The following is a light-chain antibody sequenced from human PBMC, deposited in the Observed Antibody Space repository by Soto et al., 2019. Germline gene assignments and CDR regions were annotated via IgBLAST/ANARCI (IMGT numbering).Light chain of an antibody. CDR1: SSNIGSNT. CDR3: AAWDDSLNGYYV. CDR2: SNN. Sequence: QSVLTQPPSASGTPGQRVTISCSGSSSNIGSNTVNWYQQLPGTAPKLLIYSNNQRPSGAPDRVSGSKSGTSASLAISGLQSGDEADYYCAAWDDSLNGYYVFGTGTKLTVL. J-gene: IGLJ1*01. V-gene: IGLV1-44*01.